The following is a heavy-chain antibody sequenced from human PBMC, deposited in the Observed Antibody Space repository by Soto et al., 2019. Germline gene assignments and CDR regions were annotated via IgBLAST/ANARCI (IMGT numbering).Heavy chain of an antibody. Sequence: QVQLVESGGGVVEPGRSLRLSCAASGFTFSSYGMHWVRQAPGKGLEWVAVISYDGTNKYYADSVKGRFTISRDNSKNTLDMQMNSLRAEDTAVYFWAKEDEAFEAHQTDYWGQGTLVTVSS. CDR3: AKEDEAFEAHQTDY. J-gene: IGHJ4*02. V-gene: IGHV3-30*18. CDR1: GFTFSSYG. CDR2: ISYDGTNK. D-gene: IGHD3-3*02.